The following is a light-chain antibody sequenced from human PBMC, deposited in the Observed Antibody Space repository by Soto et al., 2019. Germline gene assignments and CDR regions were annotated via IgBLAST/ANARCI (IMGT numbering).Light chain of an antibody. CDR1: SSNIGNNY. CDR3: GTWDDSLSAFV. V-gene: IGLV1-51*01. Sequence: QSVLTQPPSVSAAPGQKVTISCSGSSSNIGNNYVSWYQQLPGTAPKLLIYDNNKRPSGIPDRFSGSKSGTSATLGFTGLQTGDEADYYCGTWDDSLSAFVFGAGTKLTVL. CDR2: DNN. J-gene: IGLJ1*01.